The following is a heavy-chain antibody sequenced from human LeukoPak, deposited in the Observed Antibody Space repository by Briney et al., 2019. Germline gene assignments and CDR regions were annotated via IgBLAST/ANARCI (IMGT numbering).Heavy chain of an antibody. CDR1: GFTIDNSG. Sequence: PGGSLRLSCAASGFTIDNSGMYWVRQAPGKGLEWVSGINWNSGSIAYADSVKGRFTISRDSAKNSLFLQMTSLRAEDTALYYCTSGLHYWGQGTLVTVSS. D-gene: IGHD2-8*02. CDR2: INWNSGSI. CDR3: TSGLHY. V-gene: IGHV3-9*01. J-gene: IGHJ4*02.